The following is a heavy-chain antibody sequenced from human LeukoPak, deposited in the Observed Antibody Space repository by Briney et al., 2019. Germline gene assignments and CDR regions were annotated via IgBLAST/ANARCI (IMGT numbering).Heavy chain of an antibody. J-gene: IGHJ3*02. Sequence: PGRSLRLSCAASGFTFGSYAMHWVRQAPGKGLEWVALISFDGSSKYYADSVKGRFTISRDNSNLYLQMNSLRAEDTAMYYCATELRIAAAGFDAFDIWGQGTMVTVSS. D-gene: IGHD6-13*01. CDR2: ISFDGSSK. CDR3: ATELRIAAAGFDAFDI. V-gene: IGHV3-30*03. CDR1: GFTFGSYA.